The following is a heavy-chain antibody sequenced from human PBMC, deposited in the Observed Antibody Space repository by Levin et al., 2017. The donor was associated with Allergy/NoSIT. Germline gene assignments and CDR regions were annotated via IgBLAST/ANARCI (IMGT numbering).Heavy chain of an antibody. CDR3: ANHQERGEFDY. D-gene: IGHD1-1*01. J-gene: IGHJ4*02. CDR1: GFTFSRYS. V-gene: IGHV3-23*01. CDR2: ISIGGDT. Sequence: LSLTCAASGFTFSRYSMSWVRQAAGKRLEWVAAISIGGDTYYTDSVKGRFTISRDNSKNTVFLQMSSLRVEDTALYYCANHQERGEFDYWGQGALVTVSS.